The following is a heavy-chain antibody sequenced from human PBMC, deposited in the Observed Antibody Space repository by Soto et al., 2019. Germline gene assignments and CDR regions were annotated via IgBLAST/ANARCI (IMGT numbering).Heavy chain of an antibody. CDR1: GFNFSSYG. CDR2: ITYDISYK. D-gene: IGHD6-19*01. Sequence: SGGSLRLSCAASGFNFSSYGLPWVRKAPGKGLEWVGDITYDISYKYYTDTTKHRFTITRDNTNNTHYLQMNSLINEATAVYYYAKEDSGWVKRGAFDIWGQGTMVTVSS. J-gene: IGHJ3*02. CDR3: AKEDSGWVKRGAFDI. V-gene: IGHV3-30*18.